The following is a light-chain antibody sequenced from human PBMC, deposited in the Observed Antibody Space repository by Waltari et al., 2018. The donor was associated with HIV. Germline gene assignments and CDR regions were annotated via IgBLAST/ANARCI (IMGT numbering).Light chain of an antibody. Sequence: QSALTQPRSVSASPGQPVTISCTGPNSDVGGYDYVSWYQHHPGKAPNLLIYDVSKRPSRVPDRFSASKSGNTASLTISGLQAEDEADYYCWSYAGSYTSVFGTGTQVTVL. V-gene: IGLV2-11*01. CDR3: WSYAGSYTSV. J-gene: IGLJ1*01. CDR2: DVS. CDR1: NSDVGGYDY.